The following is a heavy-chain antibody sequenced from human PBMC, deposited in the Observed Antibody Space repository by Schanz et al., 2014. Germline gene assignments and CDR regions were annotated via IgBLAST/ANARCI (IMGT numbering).Heavy chain of an antibody. V-gene: IGHV1-18*01. D-gene: IGHD2-2*01. CDR3: ARDRRRYCSTASCLHDNWFDP. CDR1: RYTFNTYD. CDR2: ISAYTNNT. Sequence: QGQLVQSGPEVKEPGASVKVSCEASRYTFNTYDLNWVRQAPGQGLEWMGWISAYTNNTNYAQKVQGRVTMTTDTSTGTAYMELRSLRSDDTAVYYCARDRRRYCSTASCLHDNWFDPWGQGTLVIVSS. J-gene: IGHJ5*02.